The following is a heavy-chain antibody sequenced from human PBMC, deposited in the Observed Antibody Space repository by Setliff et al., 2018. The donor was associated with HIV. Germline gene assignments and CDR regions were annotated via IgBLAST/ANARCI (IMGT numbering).Heavy chain of an antibody. J-gene: IGHJ6*02. D-gene: IGHD3-10*01. CDR1: GGSTSSGSYY. V-gene: IGHV4-61*02. Sequence: SETLSLTCTVSGGSTSSGSYYWSWIRQPAGKGLEYIGRIHISGANNYNPSLASRLTISVDTSKNQISLKLSSVTAADAAVYYCARDNAYYYGSGSHRYYAMDVWGRGTTVTVSS. CDR2: IHISGAN. CDR3: ARDNAYYYGSGSHRYYAMDV.